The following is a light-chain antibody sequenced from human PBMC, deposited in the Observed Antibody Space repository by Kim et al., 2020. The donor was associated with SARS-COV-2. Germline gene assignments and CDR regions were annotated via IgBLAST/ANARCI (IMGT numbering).Light chain of an antibody. CDR3: SSYAGSNNWV. Sequence: GQSVTSSCTGTSSDVGGYNYVSWYQQHPGQAPKVMIFEVRERPSGVPDRFSGYKSGNTASLTVSGLQAEDEADYYCSSYAGSNNWVFGGGTQLTVL. CDR1: SSDVGGYNY. CDR2: EVR. V-gene: IGLV2-8*01. J-gene: IGLJ3*02.